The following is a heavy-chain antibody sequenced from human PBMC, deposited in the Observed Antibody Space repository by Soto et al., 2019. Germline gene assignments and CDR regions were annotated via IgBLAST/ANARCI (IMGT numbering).Heavy chain of an antibody. Sequence: PGGSLRLSCAASEFSVTTYSMNWVRQAPGKGLEWVSSISGSGGSTTYAASVKGRLTLSRDDSKNSVYLQMNSLKTEDTAVYFCVRTIQPGTTTYFDYWGQGTLVTVSS. CDR3: VRTIQPGTTTYFDY. D-gene: IGHD1-1*01. J-gene: IGHJ4*02. V-gene: IGHV3-48*01. CDR1: EFSVTTYS. CDR2: ISGSGGST.